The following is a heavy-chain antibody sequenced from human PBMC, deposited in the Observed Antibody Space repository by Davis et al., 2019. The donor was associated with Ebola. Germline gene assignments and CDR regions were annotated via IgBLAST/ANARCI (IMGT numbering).Heavy chain of an antibody. CDR2: ISAYNGNT. V-gene: IGHV1-18*01. CDR1: GGTFSSYA. J-gene: IGHJ6*02. Sequence: AASVKVSCKASGGTFSSYAISWVRQAPGQGLEWMGWISAYNGNTNYAQKLQGRVTMTTDTSTSTAYMELRSLRSDDTAVYYCARDGDYDYGMDVWGQGTAVTVSS. D-gene: IGHD3-16*01. CDR3: ARDGDYDYGMDV.